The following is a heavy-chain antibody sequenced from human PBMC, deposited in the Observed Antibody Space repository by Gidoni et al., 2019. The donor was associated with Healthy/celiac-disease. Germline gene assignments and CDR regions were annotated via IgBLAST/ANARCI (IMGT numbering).Heavy chain of an antibody. CDR2: IYDSGST. J-gene: IGHJ3*02. V-gene: IGHV4-59*01. D-gene: IGHD2-21*02. CDR1: GGSISSYY. CDR3: ARDPYCGGDCARVGAFDI. Sequence: QVQLQESGPGLVKPSETLSLTCTVPGGSISSYYWSWIRQPPGKGLEWIGYIYDSGSTNYNPSLKSRVTISVDTSKNQFSLKLSSVTAADTAVYYCARDPYCGGDCARVGAFDIWGQGTMVTVSS.